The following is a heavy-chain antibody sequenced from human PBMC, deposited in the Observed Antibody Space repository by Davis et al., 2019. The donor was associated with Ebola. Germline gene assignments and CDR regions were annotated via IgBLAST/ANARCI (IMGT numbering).Heavy chain of an antibody. D-gene: IGHD2-15*01. Sequence: ASVKVSCKASGYTFTNYYMHWVRQAPGQGLEWMGMINPNDGRTIYAQKFQGRVTITADESTSTAYMELSSLRSEDTAVYYCAREPRYCSGGSCYSFGMDVWGKGTTVTVSS. V-gene: IGHV1-46*01. CDR1: GYTFTNYY. J-gene: IGHJ6*04. CDR2: INPNDGRT. CDR3: AREPRYCSGGSCYSFGMDV.